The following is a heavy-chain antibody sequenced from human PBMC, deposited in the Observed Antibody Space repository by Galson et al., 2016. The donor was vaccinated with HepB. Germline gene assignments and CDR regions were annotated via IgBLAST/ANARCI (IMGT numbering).Heavy chain of an antibody. CDR1: GASGSTFNNYD. Sequence: SLRLSCAASGASGSTFNNYDIHWVRQVTGKGLEWVSAIGRGGDRYYSGSVKGRSTISRENAKNSLYLQMNSLSAGDTAVYYCAREMSDSITYGWYFDLWGRGTLVTVSS. J-gene: IGHJ2*01. D-gene: IGHD3-10*01. CDR2: IGRGGDR. CDR3: AREMSDSITYGWYFDL. V-gene: IGHV3-13*01.